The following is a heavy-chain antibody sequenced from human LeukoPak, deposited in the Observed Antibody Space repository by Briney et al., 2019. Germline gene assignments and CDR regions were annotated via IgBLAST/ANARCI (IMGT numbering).Heavy chain of an antibody. CDR2: INHSGST. V-gene: IGHV4-34*01. Sequence: SETLSLTCAVYGGSFSGYYWGWIRQPPGRGLEWIGEINHSGSTNYNPSLKSRVTISVDTSKNQFSLKLSSVTAADTAVYYCARDSHYGSGSLFYYYYMDVWGKGTTVTVSS. CDR3: ARDSHYGSGSLFYYYYMDV. J-gene: IGHJ6*03. D-gene: IGHD3-10*01. CDR1: GGSFSGYY.